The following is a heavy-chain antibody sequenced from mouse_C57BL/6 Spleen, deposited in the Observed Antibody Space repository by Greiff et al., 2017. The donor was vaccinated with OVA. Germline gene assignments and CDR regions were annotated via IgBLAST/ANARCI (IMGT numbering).Heavy chain of an antibody. CDR2: ISSGSSTI. Sequence: EVKLVESGGGLVKPGGSLKLSCAASGFTFSDYGMHWVRQAPEKGLEWVAYISSGSSTISYADTVKGRFTISRDNDKTTLFLQMTSLRSEDTAMYYCARGPYFDYWGQGTTLTVSS. J-gene: IGHJ2*01. CDR1: GFTFSDYG. CDR3: ARGPYFDY. V-gene: IGHV5-17*01.